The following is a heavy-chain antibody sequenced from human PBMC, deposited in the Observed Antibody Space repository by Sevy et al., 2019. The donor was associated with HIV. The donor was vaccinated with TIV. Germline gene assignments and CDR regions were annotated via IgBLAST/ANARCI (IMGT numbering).Heavy chain of an antibody. CDR1: EYTFTGYY. CDR3: ARRFCGGAKCYEDYYFAMDV. V-gene: IGHV1-2*02. D-gene: IGHD3-3*01. J-gene: IGHJ6*02. CDR2: INPDTGVT. Sequence: ASVKVSCKASEYTFTGYYIHWVRQAPGQGLEWMGCINPDTGVTRYIQKLQGRVSMTRDTSISTAYMGLRSLSPDDTAEYFCARRFCGGAKCYEDYYFAMDVWGQGTTVTVSS.